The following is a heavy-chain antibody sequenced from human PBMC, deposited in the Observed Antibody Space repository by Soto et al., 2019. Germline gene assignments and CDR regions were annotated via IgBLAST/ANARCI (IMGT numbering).Heavy chain of an antibody. V-gene: IGHV1-69*01. J-gene: IGHJ3*01. D-gene: IGHD3-3*01. CDR1: GGTFSSYA. Sequence: SVTGACKAPGGTFSSYAISWVRQAPGQGLEWMGGIIPIFGTANYAQKFQGRVTITADESTSTAYMELSILRSADTAVYYCARDLADFWSRYLCAPGSLLRFATDV. CDR2: IIPIFGTA. CDR3: ARDLADFWSRYLCAPGSLLRFATDV.